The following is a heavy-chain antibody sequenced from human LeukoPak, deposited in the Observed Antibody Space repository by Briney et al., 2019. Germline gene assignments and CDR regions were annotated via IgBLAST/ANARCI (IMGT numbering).Heavy chain of an antibody. D-gene: IGHD3-9*01. Sequence: PSETLSLTCTVSGGSMSSSSSYWGWIRQPPGKGLEWIGTVYYTGSTYYNPSLKSRLTMSVDTSKNQFSLKLSSVTATDTAVYFCARQYYDILTGYPYYFDYWGQGTLVTVSS. CDR3: ARQYYDILTGYPYYFDY. J-gene: IGHJ4*02. CDR2: VYYTGST. CDR1: GGSMSSSSSY. V-gene: IGHV4-39*01.